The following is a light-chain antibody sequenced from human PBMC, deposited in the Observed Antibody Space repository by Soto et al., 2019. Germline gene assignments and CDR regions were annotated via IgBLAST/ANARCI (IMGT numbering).Light chain of an antibody. CDR3: LLYFGGAQPWV. J-gene: IGLJ3*02. Sequence: QTVVTQEPSLTVSPGGTVTLSCASSTGAVTTGYYPNWFQQKPGQTPRALIFGTNNKHSWTPARFSGSLLGGKAALTLSGVQPEAEAEYYCLLYFGGAQPWVFGGGTKLTVL. V-gene: IGLV7-43*01. CDR1: TGAVTTGYY. CDR2: GTN.